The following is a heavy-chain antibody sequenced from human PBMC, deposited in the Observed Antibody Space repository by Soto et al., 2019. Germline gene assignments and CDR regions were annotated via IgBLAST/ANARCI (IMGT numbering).Heavy chain of an antibody. CDR3: ARAWGAVAGTSEVFDYYYGMDV. CDR1: GGSISSSNW. Sequence: PSETLSLTCAVSGGSISSSNWWSWVRQPPGKGLEWIGEIYHSGSTNYNPSLKSRITISVDKSKNQFSLKLSSVTAADTAVYYCARAWGAVAGTSEVFDYYYGMDVWGQGTTVTVSS. CDR2: IYHSGST. D-gene: IGHD6-19*01. J-gene: IGHJ6*02. V-gene: IGHV4-4*02.